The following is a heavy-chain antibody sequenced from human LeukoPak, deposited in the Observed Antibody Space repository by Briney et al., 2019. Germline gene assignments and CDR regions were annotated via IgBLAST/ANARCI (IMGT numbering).Heavy chain of an antibody. CDR3: ARDKYQYYYDSSGYPVFDY. Sequence: SETLSLTCTVSGDSISSGSYYWSWIRQPAGKGLEWIGRIYTSGSTNYNPSLKSRVTISVDTSKNQFSLKLSSVTAADTAVYYCARDKYQYYYDSSGYPVFDYWGQGTLVTVSS. V-gene: IGHV4-61*02. J-gene: IGHJ4*02. D-gene: IGHD3-22*01. CDR2: IYTSGST. CDR1: GDSISSGSYY.